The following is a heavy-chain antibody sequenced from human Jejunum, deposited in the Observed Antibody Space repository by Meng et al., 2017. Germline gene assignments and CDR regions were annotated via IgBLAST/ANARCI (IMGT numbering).Heavy chain of an antibody. CDR2: INAGNGNT. CDR3: ARESPLYDFRSGLILDAEYFQN. J-gene: IGHJ1*01. D-gene: IGHD3-3*01. CDR1: GYTLTGHV. Sequence: QVQRVQSGAEVKKPGASVKVSCEASGYTLTGHVIHWVRQAPGQGLEWMGWINAGNGNTKYSQKFQGRVTITRDTSASTAYMELSSLRSEDTAVYYCARESPLYDFRSGLILDAEYFQNWGQGTLVTVSS. V-gene: IGHV1-3*01.